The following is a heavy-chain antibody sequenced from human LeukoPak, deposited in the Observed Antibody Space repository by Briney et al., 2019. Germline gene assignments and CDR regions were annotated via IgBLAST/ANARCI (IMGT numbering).Heavy chain of an antibody. J-gene: IGHJ4*02. D-gene: IGHD2-15*01. CDR1: GFTFSSYD. V-gene: IGHV3-23*01. CDR3: AKRYCSGGSCYSHAPIDY. CDR2: ISGSGGST. Sequence: PGGAPRLSFAAPGFTFSSYDMSWGRPGPGKGREGGSVISGSGGSTYYADSVKGRFTISRDNSKNTMYLKMNSLRAEDTAVYYCAKRYCSGGSCYSHAPIDYWGQGTLVTVSS.